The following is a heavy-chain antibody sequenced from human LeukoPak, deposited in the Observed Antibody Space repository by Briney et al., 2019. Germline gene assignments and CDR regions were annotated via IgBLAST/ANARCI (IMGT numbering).Heavy chain of an antibody. CDR3: ARGLAGAYRIMDV. D-gene: IGHD6-19*01. V-gene: IGHV3-74*01. CDR2: TSADGTTT. J-gene: IGHJ6*02. CDR1: GFTFNTYW. Sequence: GGSLRLSCVAAGFTFNTYWIHWVRQGPGKGLVWVSLTSADGTTTTYANSVKGRFTVSRDNARNTLYLQMNSLRGEDAAVYYCARGLAGAYRIMDVWGQGTTVTVS.